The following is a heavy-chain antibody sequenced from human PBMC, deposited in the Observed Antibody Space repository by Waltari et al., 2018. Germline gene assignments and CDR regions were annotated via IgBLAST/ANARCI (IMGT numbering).Heavy chain of an antibody. J-gene: IGHJ2*01. V-gene: IGHV1-18*01. Sequence: QVQLVQSGAEVKRPGASVKVSCKASDYTFSDYGISWVRQAPGQGLEWMGWISAYNGNTNAAQKFQGRVTMTTDTSTSTAYMELRSLRYDDPAVYYCARDRRFLESWYFDLWGRGTLVTVSS. CDR1: DYTFSDYG. D-gene: IGHD3-3*01. CDR2: ISAYNGNT. CDR3: ARDRRFLESWYFDL.